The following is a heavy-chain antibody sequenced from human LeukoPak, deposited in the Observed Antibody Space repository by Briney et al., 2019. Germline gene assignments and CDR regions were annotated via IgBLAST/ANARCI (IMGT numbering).Heavy chain of an antibody. CDR3: ARVGGYNSYFDY. CDR2: INGDGSST. V-gene: IGHV3-74*03. CDR1: GYTFSSCW. J-gene: IGHJ4*02. Sequence: GGSLRLSCAASGYTFSSCWMHWVRQAPGKGLVRVSRINGDGSSTTYADSVRGRFTISRDNAKNTLYLQMNSLRDEDTAVYYCARVGGYNSYFDYWGQGSLVTVSS. D-gene: IGHD5-24*01.